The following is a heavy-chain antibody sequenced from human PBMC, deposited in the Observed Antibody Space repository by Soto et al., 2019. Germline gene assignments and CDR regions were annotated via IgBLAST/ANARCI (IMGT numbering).Heavy chain of an antibody. CDR2: IIPIFGTA. CDR1: GGTFSSYA. V-gene: IGHV1-69*12. CDR3: AREGGYCISPRCHDWFDP. J-gene: IGHJ5*02. Sequence: QVQLVQSGAEVKKPGSSVKVSCKASGGTFSSYAISWVRQAPGQGLEWMGGIIPIFGTANYAQKFQGRVTFTAHEATSTAYMELSSLRSEDTAVYYCAREGGYCISPRCHDWFDPCGQGTLVTVSS. D-gene: IGHD2-2*01.